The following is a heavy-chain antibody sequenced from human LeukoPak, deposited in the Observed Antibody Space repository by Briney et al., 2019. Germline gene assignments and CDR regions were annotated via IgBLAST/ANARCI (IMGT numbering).Heavy chain of an antibody. CDR3: AKLRTVTALGY. Sequence: GGSLRLSFAASGFTFSTYAMSWVRQAPGKGLEWVSAISSSGGSTYYADSVKGRFTISRDNSKNTLYLQMNSLRAEDTAVYYCAKLRTVTALGYWGQGTLVTVSS. V-gene: IGHV3-23*01. CDR1: GFTFSTYA. D-gene: IGHD4-17*01. J-gene: IGHJ4*02. CDR2: ISSSGGST.